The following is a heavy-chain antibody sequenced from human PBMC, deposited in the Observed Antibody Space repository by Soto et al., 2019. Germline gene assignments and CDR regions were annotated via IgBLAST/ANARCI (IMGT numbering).Heavy chain of an antibody. CDR1: GYTFTGNY. Sequence: QVHLVQSGPEVKKPGASVKVSCKASGYTFTGNYIHWVRQAPGQGLEWMGWVNPDNGGTTSAQKFQGRVTMTRDTSVPTAYMELSRLTSDDTAVYYCARDPRPPSGWLGFWEYGMDVWGQGTTVTVSS. CDR3: ARDPRPPSGWLGFWEYGMDV. V-gene: IGHV1-2*02. J-gene: IGHJ6*02. D-gene: IGHD3-3*01. CDR2: VNPDNGGT.